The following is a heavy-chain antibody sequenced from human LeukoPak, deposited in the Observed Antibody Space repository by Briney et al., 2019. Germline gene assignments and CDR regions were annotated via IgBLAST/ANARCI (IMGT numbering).Heavy chain of an antibody. Sequence: ASVKVSCKASGYTFTGYYMHWVRQAPGQGLEWMGWINPNSGGTNYAQKFQGRVTMTRDTSISTAYMELSRLRSDDTAVYYCARVQKGIAAAGTGGGWFEPWGQGTLVTVSA. D-gene: IGHD6-13*01. CDR1: GYTFTGYY. J-gene: IGHJ5*02. CDR2: INPNSGGT. CDR3: ARVQKGIAAAGTGGGWFEP. V-gene: IGHV1-2*02.